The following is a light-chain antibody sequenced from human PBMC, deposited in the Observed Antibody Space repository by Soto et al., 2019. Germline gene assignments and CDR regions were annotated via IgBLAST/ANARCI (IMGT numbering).Light chain of an antibody. V-gene: IGKV1-5*01. CDR1: QNGNNW. CDR2: DDS. CDR3: QKYNPYWT. Sequence: DIQMTQFHSALSASVGDRVTISCLALQNGNNWLAWYQHKPGKAPHLLIYDDSVLESAVPSRFSGSGSGTEFSLAINGLQSDDFATYYCQKYNPYWTFGQGTQGE. J-gene: IGKJ1*01.